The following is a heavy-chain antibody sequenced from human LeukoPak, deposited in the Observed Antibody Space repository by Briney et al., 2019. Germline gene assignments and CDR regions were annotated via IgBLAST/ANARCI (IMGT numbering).Heavy chain of an antibody. D-gene: IGHD3-22*01. J-gene: IGHJ3*02. CDR1: GGSISSSSYY. CDR2: IYYSGST. V-gene: IGHV4-39*01. CDR3: ARRSDSSGYYGAFDI. Sequence: KASETLSLTCTVSGGSISSSSYYWGWIRQPPGKGLEWIGSIYYSGSTYYNPSLKSRVTISVDTSKNQFSLKLSSVTAADTAVYYCARRSDSSGYYGAFDIWGQGTMVTVSS.